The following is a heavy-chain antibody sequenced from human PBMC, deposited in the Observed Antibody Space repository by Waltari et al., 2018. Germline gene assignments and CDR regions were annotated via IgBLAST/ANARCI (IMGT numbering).Heavy chain of an antibody. CDR1: GFTFSSYG. Sequence: QVQLVESGGGVVQPGRSLRLSCAASGFTFSSYGMHWVRQAPGKGLEWVAVIWYDGSNKYYADSVKGRFTISRDNSKNTLYLQMNSLRAEDTAVYYCAKDVGVGSSWFLNWGQGTLVTVSS. V-gene: IGHV3-33*06. CDR2: IWYDGSNK. D-gene: IGHD6-13*01. J-gene: IGHJ4*02. CDR3: AKDVGVGSSWFLN.